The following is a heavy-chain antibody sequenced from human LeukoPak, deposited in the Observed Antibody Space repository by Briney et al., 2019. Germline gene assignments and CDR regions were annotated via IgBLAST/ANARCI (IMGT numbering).Heavy chain of an antibody. V-gene: IGHV1-18*01. D-gene: IGHD3-9*01. CDR3: AATYYDILTGYFNYYYGMDV. J-gene: IGHJ6*02. CDR2: FSAYNGNT. CDR1: GYTFTSYG. Sequence: ASVKVSCKASGYTFTSYGISWVRQAPGQGLEWMGWFSAYNGNTNYAQKLQGRVTMTTDTSTSTAYMELRSLRSDDTAVYYCAATYYDILTGYFNYYYGMDVWGQGTTVTVSS.